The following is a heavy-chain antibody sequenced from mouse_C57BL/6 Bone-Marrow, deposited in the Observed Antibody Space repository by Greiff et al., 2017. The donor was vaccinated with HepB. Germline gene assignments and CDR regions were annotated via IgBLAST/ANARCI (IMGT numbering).Heavy chain of an antibody. D-gene: IGHD2-5*01. J-gene: IGHJ4*01. CDR3: ARSDYSNYSYYYAMDY. CDR1: GYTFTDYN. CDR2: INPNNGGT. V-gene: IGHV1-18*01. Sequence: VQLQQSGPELVKPGASVKIPCKASGYTFTDYNMDWVKQSHGKSLEWIGDINPNNGGTIYNQKFKGKATLTVDKSSSTAYMELRSLTSEDTAVYYCARSDYSNYSYYYAMDYWGQGTSVTVSS.